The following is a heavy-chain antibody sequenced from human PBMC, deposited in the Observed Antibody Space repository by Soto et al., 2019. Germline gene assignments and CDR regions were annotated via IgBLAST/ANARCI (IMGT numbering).Heavy chain of an antibody. J-gene: IGHJ5*02. V-gene: IGHV4-59*08. Sequence: SETLSLTCTVSGGSISSYYWSWIRQPPGKGLEWIGYIYYSGSTNYNPSLKSRVTISVDTSKNQFSLKLSSVTAADTAVYYCARGPVKSAVVTATYNWFDPWGQGTLVTVSS. CDR1: GGSISSYY. D-gene: IGHD2-21*02. CDR3: ARGPVKSAVVTATYNWFDP. CDR2: IYYSGST.